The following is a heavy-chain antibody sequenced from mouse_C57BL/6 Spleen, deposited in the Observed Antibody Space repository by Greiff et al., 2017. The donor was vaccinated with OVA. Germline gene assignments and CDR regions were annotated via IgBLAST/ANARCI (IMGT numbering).Heavy chain of an antibody. CDR1: GYTFTSYW. Sequence: QVQLQQPGAELVMPGASVKLSCKASGYTFTSYWMHWVKQRPGQGLEWIGEIDPSDSYTNYNQKFKGKSTLTVDKSSSTAYMQLSSLTSEDSAVYYRARSTQYYFDYWGQGTTLTVSS. CDR3: ARSTQYYFDY. CDR2: IDPSDSYT. V-gene: IGHV1-69*01. D-gene: IGHD3-2*02. J-gene: IGHJ2*01.